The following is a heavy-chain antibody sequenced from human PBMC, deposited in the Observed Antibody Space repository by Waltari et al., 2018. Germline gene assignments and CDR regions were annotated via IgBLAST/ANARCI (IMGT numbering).Heavy chain of an antibody. J-gene: IGHJ6*02. Sequence: EVQLVESGGGLVQPGRSLRLSCAVSGLTFDTSAMYWVRQAPGKGLEWVSGISWNSGSVGYADSVKGRFIISRDNAKNSLYLQMNSLRAEDTALYYCAKDRGRSSPFYHYGLDVWGQGTTVIVSS. CDR1: GLTFDTSA. CDR2: ISWNSGSV. D-gene: IGHD6-6*01. V-gene: IGHV3-9*01. CDR3: AKDRGRSSPFYHYGLDV.